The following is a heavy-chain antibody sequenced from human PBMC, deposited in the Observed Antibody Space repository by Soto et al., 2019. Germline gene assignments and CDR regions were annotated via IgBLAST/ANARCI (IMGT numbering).Heavy chain of an antibody. J-gene: IGHJ6*02. D-gene: IGHD1-1*01. CDR3: ARDVYNDQEDYYGMDV. CDR1: GGSISSGGYY. CDR2: IYYSGST. V-gene: IGHV4-31*03. Sequence: SETLSLTCTVSGGSISSGGYYWSWIRQHPGKGLEWIGYIYYSGSTYYNPSLKSRVTISVDTSKNQFSLKLSSVTAADTAVYYCARDVYNDQEDYYGMDVWGQGTTVTVSS.